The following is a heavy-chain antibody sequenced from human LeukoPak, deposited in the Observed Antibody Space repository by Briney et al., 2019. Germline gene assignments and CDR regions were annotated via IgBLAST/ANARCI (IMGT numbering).Heavy chain of an antibody. Sequence: ASVKVSCKASGYTFTGYYMHWVRQAPGQGLEWMGRINPNSGGTNYAQKFQGRVTMTRDTSISTAYMELSRLRSDDTAVYYCARAPEYCSSTSCPFDYWGQGTLVTVSS. CDR3: ARAPEYCSSTSCPFDY. CDR1: GYTFTGYY. CDR2: INPNSGGT. J-gene: IGHJ4*02. V-gene: IGHV1-2*06. D-gene: IGHD2-2*01.